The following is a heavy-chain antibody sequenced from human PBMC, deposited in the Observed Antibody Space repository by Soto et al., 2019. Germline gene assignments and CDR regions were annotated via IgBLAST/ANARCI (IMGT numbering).Heavy chain of an antibody. CDR3: AKDGNPLLRFLEWLLSSFDY. J-gene: IGHJ4*02. Sequence: SETLSLTCTVSGGSVSSGSYYWSWIRQPPGKGLEWIGYIYYSGSTNYNPSLKSRVTISVDTSKNQFSLKLSSVTAADTAVYYCAKDGNPLLRFLEWLLSSFDYWGQGTLVTVSS. D-gene: IGHD3-3*01. CDR2: IYYSGST. CDR1: GGSVSSGSYY. V-gene: IGHV4-61*01.